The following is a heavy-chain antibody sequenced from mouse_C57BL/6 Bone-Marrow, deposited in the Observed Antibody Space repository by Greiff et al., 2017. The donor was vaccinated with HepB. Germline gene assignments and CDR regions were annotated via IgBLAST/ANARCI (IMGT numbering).Heavy chain of an antibody. CDR3: ANSPLYYGSSLCNFDV. CDR1: GFTFSSYG. Sequence: EVMLVESGGDLVKPGGSLKLSCAASGFTFSSYGMSWVRQTPDKRLEWVATISSGGSYTYYPDSVKVRFTISRDNAKNTLYLQMSSLESEDTAMYYCANSPLYYGSSLCNFDVWGTGTTVTVSS. J-gene: IGHJ1*03. V-gene: IGHV5-6*01. CDR2: ISSGGSYT. D-gene: IGHD1-1*01.